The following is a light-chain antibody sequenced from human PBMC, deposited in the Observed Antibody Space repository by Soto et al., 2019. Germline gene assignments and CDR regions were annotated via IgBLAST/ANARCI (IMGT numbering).Light chain of an antibody. J-gene: IGLJ2*01. V-gene: IGLV2-14*01. CDR3: SSYTSSSTLV. CDR1: SSDVGGYNY. Sequence: QSALTQPASVSGSPGQSITISCTGTSSDVGGYNYVSWYQQHPGKAPKLMIYEVRNRPLGVSNRFSGSKSGNKASLTISGLQAEDEADYYCSSYTSSSTLVFGGGTKVTVL. CDR2: EVR.